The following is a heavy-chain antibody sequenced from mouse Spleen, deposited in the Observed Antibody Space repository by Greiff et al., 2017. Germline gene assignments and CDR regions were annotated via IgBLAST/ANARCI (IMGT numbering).Heavy chain of an antibody. CDR1: GYTFTSYW. J-gene: IGHJ4*01. Sequence: QVQLKQPGAELVKPGASVKLSCKASGYTFTSYWMHWVKQRPGRGLEWIGRIDPNSGGTKYNEKFKSKATLTVDKPSSTAYMQLSSLTSEDSAVYYCARFFDGYRYAMDYWGQGTSVTVSS. CDR2: IDPNSGGT. CDR3: ARFFDGYRYAMDY. D-gene: IGHD2-3*01. V-gene: IGHV1-72*01.